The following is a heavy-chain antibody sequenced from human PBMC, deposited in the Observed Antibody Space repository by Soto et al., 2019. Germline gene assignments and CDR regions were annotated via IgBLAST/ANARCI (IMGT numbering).Heavy chain of an antibody. CDR3: ARQPDDGDYGYYFEY. CDR2: INHSGST. J-gene: IGHJ4*02. V-gene: IGHV4-34*01. D-gene: IGHD4-17*01. CDR1: GGSFSGYY. Sequence: PSETLSLTCAVYGGSFSGYYWSWIRQPPGKGLEWIGEINHSGSTNYNPSLKSRVTISVDTSKNQFSLKLTSVTAADTAVYYCARQPDDGDYGYYFEYWGPGILVTVSS.